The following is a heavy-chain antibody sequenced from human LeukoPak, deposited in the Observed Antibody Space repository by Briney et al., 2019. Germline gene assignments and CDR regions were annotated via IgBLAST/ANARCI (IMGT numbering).Heavy chain of an antibody. Sequence: ASVKVSCKASGYTFTSYYMHWVRQAPGQGLEWMGIINPSGGSTSYAQKFQGRVTMTRDTSTSTVYMELNSLRAEDTAVYYCARDQSTSASSSWYYYYYYGMDVWGKGTTVTVSS. D-gene: IGHD6-13*01. CDR1: GYTFTSYY. CDR2: INPSGGST. V-gene: IGHV1-46*01. J-gene: IGHJ6*04. CDR3: ARDQSTSASSSWYYYYYYGMDV.